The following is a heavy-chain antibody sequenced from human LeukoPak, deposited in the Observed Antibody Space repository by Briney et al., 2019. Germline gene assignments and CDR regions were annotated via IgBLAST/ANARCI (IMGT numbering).Heavy chain of an antibody. CDR2: ISWNGGST. Sequence: GGSLRLSCAASGFAFDDYGMSWVRQAPGKGLEWVSGISWNGGSTGYADSVKGRFTISRDNAKNSLYLQMNSLRAEDTALYYCARDKSRPYYDFWSGYYVGSSFDYWGQGTLVTVSS. J-gene: IGHJ4*02. D-gene: IGHD3-3*01. V-gene: IGHV3-20*04. CDR3: ARDKSRPYYDFWSGYYVGSSFDY. CDR1: GFAFDDYG.